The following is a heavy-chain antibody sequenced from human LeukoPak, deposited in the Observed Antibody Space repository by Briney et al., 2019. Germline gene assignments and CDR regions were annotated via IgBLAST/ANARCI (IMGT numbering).Heavy chain of an antibody. CDR2: ISNSGDST. Sequence: GGSLRLSCAASGFTFSTYSMSWIRQAPGEGLQWFSCISNSGDSTYYLDSVNVRFTISRDNSKNTVHLQMSSLRAEDAALYYFLKDRRPRATCPEVWGPGTLVTVSS. D-gene: IGHD6-6*01. J-gene: IGHJ4*02. CDR1: GFTFSTYS. CDR3: LKDRRPRATCPEV. V-gene: IGHV3-23*01.